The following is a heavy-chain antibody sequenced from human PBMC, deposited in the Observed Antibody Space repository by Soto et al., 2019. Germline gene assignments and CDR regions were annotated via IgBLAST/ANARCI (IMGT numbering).Heavy chain of an antibody. J-gene: IGHJ2*01. CDR1: GFTFSSYG. CDR2: IWYDGSNK. V-gene: IGHV3-33*01. D-gene: IGHD6-19*01. CDR3: ARDAAVAGTSGWYFDL. Sequence: PGGSLRLSCAASGFTFSSYGMHWVRQAPGKGLEWVAVIWYDGSNKYYADSVKGRFTISRDNSKNTLYLQMNSLRAEDTAVYYCARDAAVAGTSGWYFDLWGRGTLVTV.